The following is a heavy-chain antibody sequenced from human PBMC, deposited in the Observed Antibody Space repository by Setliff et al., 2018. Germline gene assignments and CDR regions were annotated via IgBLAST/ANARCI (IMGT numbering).Heavy chain of an antibody. CDR2: IYYSGST. CDR1: GGSISSGGYY. V-gene: IGHV4-31*11. Sequence: SETLSLTCAVSGGSISSGGYYWSWIRQHPGKGLEWIGYIYYSGSTYYNPSLKSRVTISVDTSKNQFSLKLSSVTAADTAVYYCARGGAAESYDFWSGMYYYYYYYMDVWGKGTTVTVSS. D-gene: IGHD3-3*01. J-gene: IGHJ6*03. CDR3: ARGGAAESYDFWSGMYYYYYYYMDV.